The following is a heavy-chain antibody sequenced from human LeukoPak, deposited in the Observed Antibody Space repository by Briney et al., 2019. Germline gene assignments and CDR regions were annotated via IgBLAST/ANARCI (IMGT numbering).Heavy chain of an antibody. V-gene: IGHV1-2*02. Sequence: GASVKVSCKASGYTLTGYYMHWVRQAPGQGLEWMGWINPNSGGTNYAQKFQGRVTMTRDTSISTAYMELSRLRSDDTAVYYCAREITMIVVAMGYWGQGTLVTVSS. CDR1: GYTLTGYY. CDR2: INPNSGGT. CDR3: AREITMIVVAMGY. D-gene: IGHD3-22*01. J-gene: IGHJ4*02.